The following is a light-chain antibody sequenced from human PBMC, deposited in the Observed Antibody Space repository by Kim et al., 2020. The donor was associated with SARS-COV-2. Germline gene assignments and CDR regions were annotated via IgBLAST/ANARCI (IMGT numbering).Light chain of an antibody. J-gene: IGLJ3*02. CDR2: DET. Sequence: QSIAMSCTGTSRDIGLYDYVSWYQQRPDRAPKHLIYDETKRASGASHRCSGSKSGYTAFLTISGLQTEDAADYYGISYADTRTPWVFGGGTKGTVL. V-gene: IGLV2-14*03. CDR1: SRDIGLYDY. CDR3: ISYADTRTPWV.